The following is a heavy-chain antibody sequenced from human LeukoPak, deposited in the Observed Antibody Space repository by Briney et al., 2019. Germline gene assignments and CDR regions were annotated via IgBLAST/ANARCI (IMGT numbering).Heavy chain of an antibody. CDR3: AKTYYDILTNFPAAFDI. J-gene: IGHJ3*02. CDR2: ISGDGGDT. CDR1: GFTFDDYA. D-gene: IGHD3-9*01. Sequence: GGSLRLSCAASGFTFDDYAMHWVRQTPGKGLEWVSLISGDGGDTYYADSVKDRFTISRDNSKNSLYLQMNSLRTEDTALYYCAKTYYDILTNFPAAFDIWGQGTMVTVSS. V-gene: IGHV3-43*02.